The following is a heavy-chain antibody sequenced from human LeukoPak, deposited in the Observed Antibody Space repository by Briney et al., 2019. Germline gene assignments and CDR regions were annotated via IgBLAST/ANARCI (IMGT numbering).Heavy chain of an antibody. CDR3: ARGSGGLIRYYYYMDV. Sequence: PSETLSLTCTVSGGSISSGGYYWSWIRQHPGKGLEWIGYIYYSGSTYYNPSLKSRVTISVDTSKNQFSLKLSSVTAADTAVYYCARGSGGLIRYYYYMDVWGKGTTVTVSS. D-gene: IGHD3-10*01. J-gene: IGHJ6*03. CDR1: GGSISSGGYY. V-gene: IGHV4-31*03. CDR2: IYYSGST.